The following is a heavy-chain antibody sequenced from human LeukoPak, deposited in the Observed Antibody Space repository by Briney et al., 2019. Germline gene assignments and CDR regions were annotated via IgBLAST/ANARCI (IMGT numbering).Heavy chain of an antibody. D-gene: IGHD3-9*01. J-gene: IGHJ5*02. V-gene: IGHV4-31*03. CDR2: IYYSGST. CDR3: ARGVATYYDILTGYLNWFDP. Sequence: SVTLSLTCTVSGGSISSGGYYWSWIRQHPGTGLEWIGYIYYSGSTYYNPSLKSRVTISVDRSKNQFSLKLSSVTAADTAVYYCARGVATYYDILTGYLNWFDPWGQGTLVTVSS. CDR1: GGSISSGGYY.